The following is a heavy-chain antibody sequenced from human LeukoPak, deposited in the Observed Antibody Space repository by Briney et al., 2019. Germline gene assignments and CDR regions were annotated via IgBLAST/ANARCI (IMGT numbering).Heavy chain of an antibody. D-gene: IGHD1-1*01. J-gene: IGHJ4*02. Sequence: SETLSLTCTVSGGYISGYYWSWIRQPTGQGLEWIGYIYYSGSTNYNPSLKSRVTISVDTSKNQFSLKLSSVTAADTAVYYCVRQQSGNWNDVGLDYWGQGTLVTVSS. CDR3: VRQQSGNWNDVGLDY. CDR1: GGYISGYY. V-gene: IGHV4-59*08. CDR2: IYYSGST.